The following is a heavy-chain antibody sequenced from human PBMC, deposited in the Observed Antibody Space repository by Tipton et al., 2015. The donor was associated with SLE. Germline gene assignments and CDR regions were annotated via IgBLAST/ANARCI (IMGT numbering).Heavy chain of an antibody. D-gene: IGHD2-15*01. CDR2: TYYRSKWYN. CDR3: ARDKGYCSGGSCYRWFDP. CDR1: GDSVSSNSAA. V-gene: IGHV6-1*01. Sequence: GLVKPSQTLSLTCAISGDSVSSNSAAWNWIRQSPSRGLEWLGRTYYRSKWYNDYAVSVKSRITINPDTSKNQFSLQLNSVTPEDTAVYYCARDKGYCSGGSCYRWFDPWGQGTLVTVPS. J-gene: IGHJ5*02.